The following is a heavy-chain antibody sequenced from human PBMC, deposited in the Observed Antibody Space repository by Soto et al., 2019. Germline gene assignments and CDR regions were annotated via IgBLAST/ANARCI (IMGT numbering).Heavy chain of an antibody. V-gene: IGHV1-46*01. Sequence: GASVKVSCKASGYTFTSYYMHWVRQAPGQGLEWMGIINPSGGSTSYAQKFQGRVTMTRDTSTSTVYMELSSLRSEDTAVYYCARDLKDSGYPKGIYYYYYGMDVWGQGTTVTVSS. CDR2: INPSGGST. J-gene: IGHJ6*02. CDR3: ARDLKDSGYPKGIYYYYYGMDV. CDR1: GYTFTSYY. D-gene: IGHD5-12*01.